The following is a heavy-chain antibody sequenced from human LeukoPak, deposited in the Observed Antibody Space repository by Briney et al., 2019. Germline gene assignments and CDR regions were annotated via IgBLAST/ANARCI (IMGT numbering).Heavy chain of an antibody. CDR2: ISSSSSTI. D-gene: IGHD2-8*01. V-gene: IGHV3-48*01. Sequence: GGTLRLSCAASGFTFSSYSMNWVRQAPGKGLEWVSYISSSSSTIYYADSVKGRFTISRANAKNSLYLQMNSPRAEDTAADFCANAGRMYDIATWGQGTLVTVSS. CDR1: GFTFSSYS. J-gene: IGHJ5*02. CDR3: ANAGRMYDIAT.